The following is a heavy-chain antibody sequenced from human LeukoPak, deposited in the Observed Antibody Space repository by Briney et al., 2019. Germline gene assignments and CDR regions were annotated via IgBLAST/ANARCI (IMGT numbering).Heavy chain of an antibody. D-gene: IGHD6-13*01. J-gene: IGHJ4*02. Sequence: GGSLRLSCASSGFSFSGYAMNWVRQAPGKGLELVSSISGSGASTFYADSVKGRFITSKDTPNNTVYLQMNSLRAEDTAVYYCAKGSRGYTNYFFDYWGQGTLVTVSS. CDR3: AKGSRGYTNYFFDY. CDR2: ISGSGAST. CDR1: GFSFSGYA. V-gene: IGHV3-23*01.